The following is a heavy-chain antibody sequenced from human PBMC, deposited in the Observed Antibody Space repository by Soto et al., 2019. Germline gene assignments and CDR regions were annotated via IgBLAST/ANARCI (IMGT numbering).Heavy chain of an antibody. CDR2: IIPIFGTA. J-gene: IGHJ4*02. Sequence: QEQLVQSGAEVKKPGSSVKVSCKASGGIFSSYAISWVRQAPGQGLEWMGGIIPIFGTANYAQKFQVRVTITADESTNTAYMDLSSLKSADTAIYYCGRGGSGYVWVKEFWGQGTLVTGSS. V-gene: IGHV1-69*01. CDR1: GGIFSSYA. D-gene: IGHD3-22*01. CDR3: GRGGSGYVWVKEF.